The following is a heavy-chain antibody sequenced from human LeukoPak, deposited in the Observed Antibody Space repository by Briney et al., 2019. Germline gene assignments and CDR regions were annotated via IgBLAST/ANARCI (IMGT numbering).Heavy chain of an antibody. CDR3: ARGVYDFWSGYSSPIFDY. CDR1: GYTFTSYD. Sequence: ASVKVSCKASGYTFTSYDINWVRQATGQGLEWMGWVNPNSGNTGYAQKFQGRVTMTRNTSISTAYMELSSLRSEDTAVYYCARGVYDFWSGYSSPIFDYWGQGTLVTVSS. D-gene: IGHD3-3*01. V-gene: IGHV1-8*01. J-gene: IGHJ4*02. CDR2: VNPNSGNT.